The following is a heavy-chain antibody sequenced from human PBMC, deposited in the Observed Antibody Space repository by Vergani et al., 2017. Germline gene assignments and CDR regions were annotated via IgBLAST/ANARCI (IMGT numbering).Heavy chain of an antibody. CDR2: INHSGST. V-gene: IGHV4-39*07. Sequence: QLQLQESGPGLVKPSETLSLTCTVSGGSISSSSYYWSWIRQPPGKGLEWIGEINHSGSTNYNPSLKSRVTISVDTSKNQFSLKLSSVTAADTAVYYCAREGGYSYGYYFDYWGQGTLVTVSS. CDR3: AREGGYSYGYYFDY. D-gene: IGHD5-18*01. CDR1: GGSISSSSYY. J-gene: IGHJ4*02.